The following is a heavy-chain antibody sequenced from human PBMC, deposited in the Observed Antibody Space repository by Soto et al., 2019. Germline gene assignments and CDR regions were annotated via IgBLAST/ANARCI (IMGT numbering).Heavy chain of an antibody. CDR2: IYPGDSDT. D-gene: IGHD5-12*01. V-gene: IGHV5-51*01. J-gene: IGHJ5*02. Sequence: PGEPLKISCKGSGYSFTSYWIGWVRQMPGKGLEWMGIIYPGDSDTRYSPSFQGQVTISADKYISTAYLQWRSLKASDTAMYYCARRYSGRMGSLWFDPWGQGTLVTVSS. CDR3: ARRYSGRMGSLWFDP. CDR1: GYSFTSYW.